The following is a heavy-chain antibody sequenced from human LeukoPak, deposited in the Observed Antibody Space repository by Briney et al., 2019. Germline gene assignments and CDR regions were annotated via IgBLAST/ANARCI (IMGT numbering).Heavy chain of an antibody. Sequence: GGSLRLSCAASGFTFSSYGMHWVRQAPGKGLEWVAVISYDGSNKYYADSVKGRFTISRDNSKNTLYLQMNSLRAEDTAVYYCARDRKVVVAAPDYWGQGTLVTVSS. CDR3: ARDRKVVVAAPDY. CDR2: ISYDGSNK. V-gene: IGHV3-30*03. CDR1: GFTFSSYG. J-gene: IGHJ4*02. D-gene: IGHD2-15*01.